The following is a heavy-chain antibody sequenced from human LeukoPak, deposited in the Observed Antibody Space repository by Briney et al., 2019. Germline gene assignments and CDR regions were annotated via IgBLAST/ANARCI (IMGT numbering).Heavy chain of an antibody. CDR2: IIPIFGTA. CDR3: ARSGYCSSTSCYANGYYYYGMDV. Sequence: ASVKVFCKASGGTFSSYAISWVRQAPGQGLEWMGGIIPIFGTANYAQKFQGRVTITADKSTSTAYMELSSLRSEDTAVYYCARSGYCSSTSCYANGYYYYGMDVWGKGTTVTVSS. J-gene: IGHJ6*04. V-gene: IGHV1-69*06. CDR1: GGTFSSYA. D-gene: IGHD2-2*03.